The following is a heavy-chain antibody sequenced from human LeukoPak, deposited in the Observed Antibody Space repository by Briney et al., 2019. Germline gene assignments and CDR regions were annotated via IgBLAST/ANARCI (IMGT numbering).Heavy chain of an antibody. CDR2: IIPIFGTA. Sequence: ASVKVSCKASGGTFSSYAISWVRQAPGQGLEWMGGIIPIFGTANYAQKFQGRVTITADESTSTAYMELSSLRSEDTAVYYCARGLTTPNPDYYYGMDVWGQGTTVTVSS. V-gene: IGHV1-69*01. CDR1: GGTFSSYA. D-gene: IGHD4-17*01. J-gene: IGHJ6*02. CDR3: ARGLTTPNPDYYYGMDV.